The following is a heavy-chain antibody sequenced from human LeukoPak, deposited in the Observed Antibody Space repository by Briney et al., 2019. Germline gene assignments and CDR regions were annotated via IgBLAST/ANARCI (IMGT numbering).Heavy chain of an antibody. D-gene: IGHD6-13*01. V-gene: IGHV1-69*05. Sequence: GSSVEVSCKASGGTFSSYAISWVRQAPGQGLEWMGGIIPIFGTANYAQKFQGRVTITTDESTSTAYMELSSLRSEDTAVYYCARASSWTEDYYYYYYMDVWGKGTTVTVSS. J-gene: IGHJ6*03. CDR3: ARASSWTEDYYYYYYMDV. CDR1: GGTFSSYA. CDR2: IIPIFGTA.